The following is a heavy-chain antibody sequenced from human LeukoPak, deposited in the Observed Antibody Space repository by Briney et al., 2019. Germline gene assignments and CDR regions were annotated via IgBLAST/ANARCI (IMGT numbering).Heavy chain of an antibody. V-gene: IGHV3-21*01. J-gene: IGHJ4*02. D-gene: IGHD1-26*01. CDR3: ARGLVGATGAYYFDY. CDR1: GFTFRSYS. CDR2: ISSSISYI. Sequence: GGSLRLSCADSGFTFRSYSMNWVRQAPGEGLEWVSPISSSISYIYYADSVKGRFTISRDNAKNSLYMQMNSLRAEDTAVYYCARGLVGATGAYYFDYWGQGTPVTVSS.